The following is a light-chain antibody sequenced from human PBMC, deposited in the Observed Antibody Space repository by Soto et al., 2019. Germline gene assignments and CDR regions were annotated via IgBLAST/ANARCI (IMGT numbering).Light chain of an antibody. CDR3: QQYGSPLWT. Sequence: EIVLSQSSATLYLSQGERATLSCRASQSITSSYLAWYQQKPGQAPRLLISGTISRATGIPDRFSGSGSGTDFTLTISRLEPEDFAVYYCQQYGSPLWTFGQGTKV. V-gene: IGKV3-20*01. J-gene: IGKJ1*01. CDR1: QSITSSY. CDR2: GTI.